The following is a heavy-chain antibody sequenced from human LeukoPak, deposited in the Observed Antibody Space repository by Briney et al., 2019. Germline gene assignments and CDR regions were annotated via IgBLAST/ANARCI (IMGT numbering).Heavy chain of an antibody. V-gene: IGHV3-30*02. D-gene: IGHD2-2*01. J-gene: IGHJ6*04. CDR3: AKDRGSGVTAGIPVPQV. Sequence: PGGSLRLSCAASGFTFSSYGMHWVRQAPGKGLEWVAYIRYDGRNKYYADSVKGRFTISRDNSKNTLYLQMNSLRAEDTAVYYCAKDRGSGVTAGIPVPQVWGKGTTVTVSS. CDR2: IRYDGRNK. CDR1: GFTFSSYG.